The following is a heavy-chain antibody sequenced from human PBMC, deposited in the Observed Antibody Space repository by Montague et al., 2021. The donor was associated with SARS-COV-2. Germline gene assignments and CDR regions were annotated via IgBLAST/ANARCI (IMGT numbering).Heavy chain of an antibody. CDR1: GDSMNNYY. D-gene: IGHD6-13*01. CDR3: ARAPIYRSCWYAYFDY. CDR2: INYSGST. Sequence: SETLSLTCTVSGDSMNNYYWSWIRQPPGKGLEWIGYINYSGSTHXNPSLQSRVTLSKDTSKNQFSLRLTSVTAADTAMYFCARAPIYRSCWYAYFDYWGQGTLVTVSS. V-gene: IGHV4-59*01. J-gene: IGHJ4*02.